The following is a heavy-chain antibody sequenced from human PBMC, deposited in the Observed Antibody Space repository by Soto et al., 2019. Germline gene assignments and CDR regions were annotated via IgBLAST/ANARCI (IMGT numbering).Heavy chain of an antibody. Sequence: QVQLVESGGGVVQPGRSLRLSCAASGFTFSSYGMHWVRQAPGKGLEWVAVMWYDGSNKYYADSVKGRFTSSRDNSKNTLYLQMNSLRVEDTAVYACARGRWSFSSGWAIFDYWGQGTLVTFSS. CDR1: GFTFSSYG. D-gene: IGHD6-19*01. CDR2: MWYDGSNK. V-gene: IGHV3-33*01. CDR3: ARGRWSFSSGWAIFDY. J-gene: IGHJ4*02.